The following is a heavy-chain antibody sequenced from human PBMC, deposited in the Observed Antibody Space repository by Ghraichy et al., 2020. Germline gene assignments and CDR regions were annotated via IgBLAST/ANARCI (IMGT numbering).Heavy chain of an antibody. D-gene: IGHD3-16*02. Sequence: GGSLRLSCAASGFTFSSYSMNWVRQAPGKGLEWVSSISSSSSYIYYADSVKGRFTISRDNAKNSLYLQMNSLRAEDTAVYYCARDPLYDYIWGSYRSDAFDIWGQGTMVTVSS. CDR1: GFTFSSYS. J-gene: IGHJ3*02. CDR3: ARDPLYDYIWGSYRSDAFDI. CDR2: ISSSSSYI. V-gene: IGHV3-21*01.